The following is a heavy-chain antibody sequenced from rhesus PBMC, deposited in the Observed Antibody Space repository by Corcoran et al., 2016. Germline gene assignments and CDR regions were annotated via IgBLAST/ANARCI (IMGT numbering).Heavy chain of an antibody. J-gene: IGHJ4*01. CDR1: GDSFSSTY. D-gene: IGHD2-21*01. Sequence: QLQLQESGPGLVKPSETLSLACAVSGDSFSSTYWNWIRQPPGTGLEGIGRIFGGGGIISYNPSLQRRVTISTDTSKNQFSLKLTSVTAADTAVYFCARGCTGRGCPLVHIDFWGQGFLVTVSS. CDR3: ARGCTGRGCPLVHIDF. V-gene: IGHV4-173*01. CDR2: IFGGGGII.